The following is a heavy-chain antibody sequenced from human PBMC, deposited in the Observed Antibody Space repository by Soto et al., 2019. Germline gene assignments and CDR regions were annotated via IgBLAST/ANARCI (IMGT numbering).Heavy chain of an antibody. CDR2: VNHSGTT. CDR3: ARGIGYCSSINCYSSRRLRFDS. CDR1: GGSFSGYY. V-gene: IGHV4-34*01. D-gene: IGHD2-2*01. Sequence: QVQLQQWGAGLLKPSETLSLTCAVYGGSFSGYYWTWIRQSPEKGLEWIGEVNHSGTTYYNPSLNTRVTISVHTPNNQFSLTMSSVPAADTAVYYCARGIGYCSSINCYSSRRLRFDSWGQGTLVTVSS. J-gene: IGHJ4*02.